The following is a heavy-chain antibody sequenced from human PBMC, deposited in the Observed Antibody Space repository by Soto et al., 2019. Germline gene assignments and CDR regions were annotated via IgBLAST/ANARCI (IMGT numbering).Heavy chain of an antibody. CDR2: ISYAGSNK. D-gene: IGHD3-22*01. Sequence: GGSLRLSCAASGSTFSSYGMHWVRQAPGKGLEWVAAISYAGSNKNYADSVKGRFTISRDNSKNTLYLQMDSLRDEDTAVYYFASDTYYSESSGYYVFDYWGQGTLVTVSS. J-gene: IGHJ4*02. V-gene: IGHV3-30*03. CDR3: ASDTYYSESSGYYVFDY. CDR1: GSTFSSYG.